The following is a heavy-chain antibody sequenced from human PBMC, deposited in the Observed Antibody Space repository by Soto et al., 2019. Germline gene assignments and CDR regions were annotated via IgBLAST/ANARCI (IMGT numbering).Heavy chain of an antibody. CDR2: ISGSGGST. CDR3: AKEGGYSYGYGMDV. D-gene: IGHD5-18*01. J-gene: IGHJ6*02. V-gene: IGHV3-23*01. Sequence: WGGLRLSCAASGIKFGCYAMSWVRQAPGKGLEWVSAISGSGGSTYYADSVKGRFTISRDNSKNTLYLQMNSLRAEDTAVYYCAKEGGYSYGYGMDVWGQGT. CDR1: GIKFGCYA.